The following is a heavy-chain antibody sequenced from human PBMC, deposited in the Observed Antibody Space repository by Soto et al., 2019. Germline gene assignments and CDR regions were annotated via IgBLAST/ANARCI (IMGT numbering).Heavy chain of an antibody. CDR1: GGSISSGGYY. CDR3: ARASSGRYFPLYYYFYMDV. J-gene: IGHJ6*03. CDR2: IYYSGST. Sequence: SETLSLTCTVSGGSISSGGYYWSWIRQHPGKGLEWIGYIYYSGSTYYNPSLKSRVTISVDTSKNHFSLKLRSVTAAGTAVYDCARASSGRYFPLYYYFYMDVWGKGTTVTVSS. D-gene: IGHD1-26*01. V-gene: IGHV4-31*03.